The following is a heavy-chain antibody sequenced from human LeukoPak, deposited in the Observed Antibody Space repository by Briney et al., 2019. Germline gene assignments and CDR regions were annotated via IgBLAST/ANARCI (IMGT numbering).Heavy chain of an antibody. D-gene: IGHD5-24*01. Sequence: SETLSLTCTVSGGSISSGSYYWSWIRQPAGKGLEWIGRIYTSGSTNYNPSLKSRVTISVDTSKNQFSLKLSSVTAADTAVYYCARHIKEATKYYYYYYYMDVWGKGTTVTVSS. V-gene: IGHV4-61*02. CDR1: GGSISSGSYY. J-gene: IGHJ6*03. CDR3: ARHIKEATKYYYYYYYMDV. CDR2: IYTSGST.